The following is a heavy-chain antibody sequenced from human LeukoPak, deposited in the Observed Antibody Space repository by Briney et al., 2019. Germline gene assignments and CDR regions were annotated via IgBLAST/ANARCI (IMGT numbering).Heavy chain of an antibody. V-gene: IGHV4-39*07. Sequence: PSETLSLTCTVSGGSISSSSYYWGWIRQPPGKGLEWIGSIYYSGSTYYNPSLKSRVTISVDTSKNQFSLKLSSVTAADTAVYYCARDFYGGNSPFDYWGQGTLVTVSS. CDR2: IYYSGST. CDR3: ARDFYGGNSPFDY. D-gene: IGHD4-23*01. CDR1: GGSISSSSYY. J-gene: IGHJ4*02.